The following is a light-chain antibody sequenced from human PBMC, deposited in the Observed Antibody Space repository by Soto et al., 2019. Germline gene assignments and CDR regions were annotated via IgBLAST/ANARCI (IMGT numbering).Light chain of an antibody. Sequence: QSVLTQPPSASGTPGQRVTISCSGSSSNIGSGHVYWYQQLPGTAPKLLIYRNDQRPSGVADRFSGSKSGTSASLAISGLRSEDEADYYCAASDDSLWGWVFGGGTQLTVL. CDR1: SSNIGSGH. CDR3: AASDDSLWGWV. CDR2: RND. V-gene: IGLV1-47*01. J-gene: IGLJ3*02.